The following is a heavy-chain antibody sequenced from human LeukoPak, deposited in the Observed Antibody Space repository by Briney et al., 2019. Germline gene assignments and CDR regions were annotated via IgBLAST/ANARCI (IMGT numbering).Heavy chain of an antibody. J-gene: IGHJ4*02. D-gene: IGHD3-10*01. CDR3: WRGKLAYVIRGVYKYFDY. CDR2: IIPILGIA. Sequence: ASVKLSCKASGGTFSSYAISCVRQAPGQGLEWMGRIIPILGIANYAQKFQGKVTITADKSTSTAYMALRSLRSEDTAVFYYWRGKLAYVIRGVYKYFDYWCQGTLVIVSS. V-gene: IGHV1-69*04. CDR1: GGTFSSYA.